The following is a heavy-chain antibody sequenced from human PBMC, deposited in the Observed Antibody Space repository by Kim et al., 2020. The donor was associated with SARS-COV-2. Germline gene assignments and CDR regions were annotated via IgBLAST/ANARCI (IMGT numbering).Heavy chain of an antibody. Sequence: GGSLRLSCAAPGFTFRSHAMNWVRQAPGKGLEWVSGISGSGGTTNYADSVKGRFTISRDNSKNTLYLQMNSLRAEDTAVYYCAKRYCSGGTCYSIDYWGQGTLVTVSS. V-gene: IGHV3-23*01. CDR1: GFTFRSHA. D-gene: IGHD2-15*01. CDR2: ISGSGGTT. J-gene: IGHJ4*02. CDR3: AKRYCSGGTCYSIDY.